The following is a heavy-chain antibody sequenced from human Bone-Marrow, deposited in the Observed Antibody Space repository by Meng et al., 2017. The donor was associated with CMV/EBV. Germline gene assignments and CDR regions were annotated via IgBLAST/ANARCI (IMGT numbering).Heavy chain of an antibody. CDR3: ARNCSSTSCYMGYYYYYYGMDV. V-gene: IGHV3-48*04. D-gene: IGHD2-2*01. CDR2: ISSSSSTI. J-gene: IGHJ6*02. CDR1: GSTFSSYS. Sequence: GESLKISCAASGSTFSSYSMNWVRQAPGKGLEWVSYISSSSSTIYYADSVKGRFTISRDNAKNSLYLQMNSLRAEDTAVYYCARNCSSTSCYMGYYYYYYGMDVWGQGTTVTVSS.